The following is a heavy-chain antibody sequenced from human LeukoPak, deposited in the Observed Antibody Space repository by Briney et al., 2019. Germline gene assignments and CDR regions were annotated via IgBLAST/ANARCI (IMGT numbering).Heavy chain of an antibody. D-gene: IGHD2-8*01. CDR1: RFTFSTYA. J-gene: IGHJ4*02. Sequence: GGSLRLSCAASRFTFSTYAMSWVRQAPGKGLEWVSGISGSGGTTYYAASVKGRFTISRDNSKNTLYLQMNSLRAEDTAVYYCARDRYCTNGVCYRWHYFDYWGQGTLVTVSS. CDR3: ARDRYCTNGVCYRWHYFDY. CDR2: ISGSGGTT. V-gene: IGHV3-23*01.